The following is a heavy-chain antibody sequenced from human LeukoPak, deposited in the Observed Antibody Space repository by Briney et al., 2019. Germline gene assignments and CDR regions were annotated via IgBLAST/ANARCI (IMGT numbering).Heavy chain of an antibody. Sequence: ASVKVSCKVSGYTLSDLAMHWGRQAPGKGLEWRGGLHPEDGEAIYAQPLQGRVTMTEDTSTDTAYMELSSLRSDDTAVYYCATRNFGDYGAFDIWGQGTLVTVSS. D-gene: IGHD4-17*01. CDR2: LHPEDGEA. CDR3: ATRNFGDYGAFDI. J-gene: IGHJ3*02. CDR1: GYTLSDLA. V-gene: IGHV1-24*01.